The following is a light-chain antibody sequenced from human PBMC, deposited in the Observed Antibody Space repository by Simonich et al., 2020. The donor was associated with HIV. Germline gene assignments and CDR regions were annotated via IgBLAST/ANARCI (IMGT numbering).Light chain of an antibody. Sequence: DIVMTQSPDSLAVSLGERATINCKSTQSVLYISNNKNYLAWYQQKPGPPPKLLINWASTRESGVPDRFSGSGSGTDFSLTISSLQAEDVAVYYCQQYYDKPYTFGQGTKLEIK. J-gene: IGKJ2*01. V-gene: IGKV4-1*01. CDR3: QQYYDKPYT. CDR2: WAS. CDR1: QSVLYISNNKNY.